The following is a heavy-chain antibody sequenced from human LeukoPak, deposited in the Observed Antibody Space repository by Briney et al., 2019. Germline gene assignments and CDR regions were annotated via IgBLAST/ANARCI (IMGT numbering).Heavy chain of an antibody. CDR3: AGTTEGGYTYDYFYYYYMDV. J-gene: IGHJ6*03. CDR2: IYYSGST. Sequence: SETLSLTCTVSGGSISSYYWSWIRQPPGKGLEWIGYIYYSGSTNYNPSLKSRVTISVDTSKNQFSLKLSSVTAADTAVYYCAGTTEGGYTYDYFYYYYMDVWGKGTTVTISS. CDR1: GGSISSYY. D-gene: IGHD5-18*01. V-gene: IGHV4-59*01.